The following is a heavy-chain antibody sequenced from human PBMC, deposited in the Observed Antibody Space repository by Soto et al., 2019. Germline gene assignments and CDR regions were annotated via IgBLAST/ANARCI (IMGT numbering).Heavy chain of an antibody. V-gene: IGHV3-11*06. Sequence: GGSLRLSCAASGFTFSDYYMSWIRQAPGKGLEWVSSISSSSSYTNYADSVKGRFTISRDNDKNSLNLQMNSLRAEELDVYYWARGVPSVYCSSTSGSDPFDFWGQGTMVTVSS. D-gene: IGHD2-2*01. CDR2: ISSSSSYT. CDR1: GFTFSDYY. CDR3: ARGVPSVYCSSTSGSDPFDF. J-gene: IGHJ3*01.